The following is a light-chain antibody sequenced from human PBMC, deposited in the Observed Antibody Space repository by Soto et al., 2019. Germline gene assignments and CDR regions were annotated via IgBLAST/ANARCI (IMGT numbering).Light chain of an antibody. CDR3: QQRSSWLT. V-gene: IGKV3-11*01. J-gene: IGKJ4*01. Sequence: EIVLTQSPATLSLSPGERATLSCRASQSVSSYLAWYKQKPGQAPRLLIYDAANRATGIPARFSGSGSGTDFTLTISSLEPEDFAVYYCQQRSSWLTFGGGTKVEIK. CDR2: DAA. CDR1: QSVSSY.